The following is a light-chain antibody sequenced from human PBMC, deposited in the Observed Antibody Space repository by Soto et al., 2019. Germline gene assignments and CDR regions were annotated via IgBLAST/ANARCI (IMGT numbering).Light chain of an antibody. CDR1: QSXSSAY. V-gene: IGKV3-20*01. CDR2: GAS. Sequence: EIVXXXXPXXXSXXXGEXATLSCRASQSXSSAYXAWYQHKPGQPPTLLIYGASSRVTGIPDRFSGSGSGTDFTLTISRLEPEDFAVYYCQQYGSSSTWTFGQGTKVEIK. CDR3: QQYGSSSTWT. J-gene: IGKJ1*01.